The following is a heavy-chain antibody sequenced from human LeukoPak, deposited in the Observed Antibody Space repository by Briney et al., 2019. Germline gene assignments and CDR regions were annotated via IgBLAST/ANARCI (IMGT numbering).Heavy chain of an antibody. J-gene: IGHJ4*02. CDR2: IYHSGST. V-gene: IGHV4-38-2*01. D-gene: IGHD6-19*01. CDR3: ARAGYSSGWYLDY. Sequence: PSGTLSLTCAVSGYSISSGYYWGWIRQPPGKGLEWIGSIYHSGSTYYNPSLKSRVTISVDTSKNQFSLKLSSVTATDTAVYYCARAGYSSGWYLDYWGQGTLVTVSS. CDR1: GYSISSGYY.